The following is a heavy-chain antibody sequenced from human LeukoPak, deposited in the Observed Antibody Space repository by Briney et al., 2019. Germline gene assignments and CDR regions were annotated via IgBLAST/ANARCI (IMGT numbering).Heavy chain of an antibody. D-gene: IGHD3-3*01. J-gene: IGHJ3*02. CDR1: GGSFSGDY. Sequence: SETLSLTCAVYGGSFSGDYWSWIRQPPGKGLEWIGEINHSGSTNYNPSLKSRVTISVDTSKNQFSLKLSSVTAADTAVYYCARSYDFYAFDIWGQGTMVTVSS. V-gene: IGHV4-34*01. CDR3: ARSYDFYAFDI. CDR2: INHSGST.